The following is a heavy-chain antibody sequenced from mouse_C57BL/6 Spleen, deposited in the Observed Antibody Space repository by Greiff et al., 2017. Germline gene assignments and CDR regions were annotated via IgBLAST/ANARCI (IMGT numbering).Heavy chain of an antibody. J-gene: IGHJ3*01. CDR2: IDPNSGGT. Sequence: QVQLQQPGAELVKPGASVKLSCKASGYTFTSYWMHWVKQRPGRGLEWIVRIDPNSGGTKYNEKFKSKATLTVDKPSSTAYMQLSSLTSEDSAVYYCARERVYYGYDVARFAYWGQGTLVTVSA. CDR3: ARERVYYGYDVARFAY. D-gene: IGHD2-2*01. CDR1: GYTFTSYW. V-gene: IGHV1-72*01.